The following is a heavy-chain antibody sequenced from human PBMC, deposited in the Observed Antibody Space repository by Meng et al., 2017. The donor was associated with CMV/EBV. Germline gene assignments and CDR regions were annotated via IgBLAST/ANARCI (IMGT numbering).Heavy chain of an antibody. CDR1: GYTFTGHY. V-gene: IGHV1-2*02. CDR3: ARDKGLAGYYYYGMDV. D-gene: IGHD3-3*02. CDR2: INPNSGGT. Sequence: ASVKVSCKASGYTFTGHYMHWVRQAPGQGLEWMGWINPNSGGTNYAQKFQGRVTMTRDTSMSTAYMELSSVTAADTAVYYCARDKGLAGYYYYGMDVWGQGTTVTVSS. J-gene: IGHJ6*02.